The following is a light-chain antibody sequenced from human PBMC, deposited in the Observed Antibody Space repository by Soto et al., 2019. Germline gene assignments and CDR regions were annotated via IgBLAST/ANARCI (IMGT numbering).Light chain of an antibody. CDR3: QQYGNFPYT. CDR2: GAS. V-gene: IGKV3-20*01. J-gene: IGKJ2*01. CDR1: QSVPRDW. Sequence: EIVLTQSPGTLSLSPGERATLACRASQSVPRDWLAGYLHKPGQAPRLLIYGASSRATGVPDRVSGSGSGTDFTLTINRQVPEDFAVYYCQQYGNFPYTFGQGTKLEIK.